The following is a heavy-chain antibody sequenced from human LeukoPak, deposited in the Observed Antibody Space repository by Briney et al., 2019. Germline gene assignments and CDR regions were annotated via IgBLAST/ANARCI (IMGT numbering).Heavy chain of an antibody. CDR3: ARHYGP. V-gene: IGHV4-39*01. CDR1: GDSISSGISY. Sequence: SETLSLTCTVSGDSISSGISYWNWIRHHPGKGLEWIGEINHSGSTDYNPSLKSRVTISVDTSKNQFSLKLSSVTAADTAVYYCARHYGPWGQGTLVTVSS. CDR2: INHSGST. J-gene: IGHJ5*02. D-gene: IGHD3-10*01.